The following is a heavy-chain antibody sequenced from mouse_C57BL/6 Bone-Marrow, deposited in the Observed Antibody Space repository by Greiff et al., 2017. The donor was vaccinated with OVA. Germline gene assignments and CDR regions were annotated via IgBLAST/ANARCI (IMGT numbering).Heavy chain of an antibody. V-gene: IGHV1-54*01. J-gene: IGHJ2*01. Sequence: VQLQQSGAELVRPGTSVKVSCKASGYAFTNYLIEWVKQRPGQGLEWIGVINPGSGGTNYNEKFKGKATLTADKSSSTAYMQLSSRTSEDSAVYFCARRYYDYYYFDYWGQGTTLTVSS. CDR2: INPGSGGT. CDR1: GYAFTNYL. D-gene: IGHD2-4*01. CDR3: ARRYYDYYYFDY.